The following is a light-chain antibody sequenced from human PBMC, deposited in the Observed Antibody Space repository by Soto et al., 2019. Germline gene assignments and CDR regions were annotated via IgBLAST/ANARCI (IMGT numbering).Light chain of an antibody. J-gene: IGLJ2*01. CDR2: EVS. CDR1: SSDVGGYNY. CDR3: SSYAGSNNLL. Sequence: QSALTQPPSASGSPGHSVTISCTGTSSDVGGYNYVSWYHQHPGKAPQLMIYEVSRRPSGVPDRFSGSKSGNTASLTVSGLQAEDEADYYCSSYAGSNNLLFGGGTKLTVL. V-gene: IGLV2-8*01.